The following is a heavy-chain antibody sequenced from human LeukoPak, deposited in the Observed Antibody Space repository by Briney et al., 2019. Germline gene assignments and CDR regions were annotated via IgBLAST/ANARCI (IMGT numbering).Heavy chain of an antibody. CDR3: AIVRAYYYGSGRYGMDV. CDR1: GYTFTSYY. J-gene: IGHJ6*04. V-gene: IGHV1-46*01. D-gene: IGHD3-10*01. CDR2: INPSGGST. Sequence: ASVKVSCKASGYTFTSYYMHWVRQAPGQGLEWMGIINPSGGSTSYAQKFQGRVTMTRDTSTSTVYMELSSLRFEDTAVYYCAIVRAYYYGSGRYGMDVWGKGTTVTVSS.